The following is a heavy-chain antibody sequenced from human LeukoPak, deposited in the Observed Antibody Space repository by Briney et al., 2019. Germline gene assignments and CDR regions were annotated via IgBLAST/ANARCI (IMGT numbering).Heavy chain of an antibody. CDR1: GYSFTTSW. J-gene: IGHJ4*02. CDR3: ARRGAFWSGYFDY. V-gene: IGHV5-51*01. D-gene: IGHD3-3*01. CDR2: IYPGDSAT. Sequence: GESLKISCKGSGYSFTTSWIGWVRQMPGKGLEWMGIIYPGDSATRYSPSFQGQVTISADKSISTAYLQWSSLKASDTAMFYCARRGAFWSGYFDYWGQGTLVTVSS.